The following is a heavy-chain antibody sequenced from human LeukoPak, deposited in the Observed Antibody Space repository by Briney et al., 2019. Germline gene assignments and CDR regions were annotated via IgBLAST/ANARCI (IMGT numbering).Heavy chain of an antibody. CDR3: ARDGWLPY. V-gene: IGHV3-48*03. CDR1: GFTFESYE. D-gene: IGHD5-12*01. J-gene: IGHJ4*02. CDR2: ISSSGTTI. Sequence: GGSLRLSCAASGFTFESYEMNWVRQAPGKGLEWVSYISSSGTTIYYADSVKGRFTISRDNAKYSLYLQMDSLRVEDTAVYYCARDGWLPYWGQGTLVTVSS.